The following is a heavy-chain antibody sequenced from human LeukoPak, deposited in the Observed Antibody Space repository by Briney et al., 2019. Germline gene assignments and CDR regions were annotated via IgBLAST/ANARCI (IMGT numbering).Heavy chain of an antibody. CDR1: GFTFRSYP. V-gene: IGHV3-74*01. Sequence: GESLRLSCAASGFTFRSYPMTWVRQAPGKGLVWVSRINSDGTSTIYADSVKGRFTISRDNAKSTVYLQMNSLRAEDTAVYYCARTGTGGDLDIWGQGTMVTVSS. D-gene: IGHD2-8*02. CDR3: ARTGTGGDLDI. CDR2: INSDGTST. J-gene: IGHJ3*02.